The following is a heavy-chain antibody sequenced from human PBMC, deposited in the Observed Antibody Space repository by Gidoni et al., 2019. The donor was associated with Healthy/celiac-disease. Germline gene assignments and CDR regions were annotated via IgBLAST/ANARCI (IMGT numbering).Heavy chain of an antibody. J-gene: IGHJ4*02. Sequence: QVQLVESGGGVVQPGRSLRLSGAAYGVSFSSYGMHWVRQAPGKGMEWVAVISYDGSNKYYVDSVKGRFTISRDNSKNTLYLQMNSLRAEDTAVYYCAKDGGYSYGYYFDYWGQGTLVTVSS. D-gene: IGHD5-18*01. CDR1: GVSFSSYG. V-gene: IGHV3-30*18. CDR3: AKDGGYSYGYYFDY. CDR2: ISYDGSNK.